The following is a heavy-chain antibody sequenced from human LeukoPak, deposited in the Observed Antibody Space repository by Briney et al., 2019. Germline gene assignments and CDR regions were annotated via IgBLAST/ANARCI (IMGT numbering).Heavy chain of an antibody. D-gene: IGHD3-9*01. Sequence: PSETLSLTCAVYGGSFSGYYWSWLRQPPGKGLGWIGEINHSGSTNYNPSLKSRVTISVDTSKNQFSLKLSSVTAADTAVYYCARRGRGVLRYFNYWGQGTLVTVSS. CDR3: ARRGRGVLRYFNY. V-gene: IGHV4-34*01. J-gene: IGHJ4*02. CDR2: INHSGST. CDR1: GGSFSGYY.